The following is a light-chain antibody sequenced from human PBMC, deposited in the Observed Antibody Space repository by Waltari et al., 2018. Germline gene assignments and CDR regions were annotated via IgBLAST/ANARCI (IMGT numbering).Light chain of an antibody. CDR1: QSVSSY. Sequence: EIVLTQSPATLSLSPGERATLSCRASQSVSSYLAWYQRKPGQAPRLLIYDASTRATGIPARFSGGGSGTEFTLSISSLQSEDFAVYYCQQYDNWPLTFGLGTKLEIK. V-gene: IGKV3-15*01. J-gene: IGKJ2*01. CDR3: QQYDNWPLT. CDR2: DAS.